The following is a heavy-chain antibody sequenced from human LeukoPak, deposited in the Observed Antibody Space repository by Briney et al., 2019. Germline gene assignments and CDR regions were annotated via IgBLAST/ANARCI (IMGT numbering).Heavy chain of an antibody. D-gene: IGHD3-22*01. Sequence: SETLSLTCAVYGGSFSGYYWSWIRQPPGKGLEWIGEINDSGSTSCSPSLKSRVSISVDTSKNQFTLKLSSVTAADTAVYYCARVIDYDISGYYLGYWGQGTRVTVSS. CDR1: GGSFSGYY. CDR3: ARVIDYDISGYYLGY. V-gene: IGHV4-34*01. J-gene: IGHJ4*02. CDR2: INDSGST.